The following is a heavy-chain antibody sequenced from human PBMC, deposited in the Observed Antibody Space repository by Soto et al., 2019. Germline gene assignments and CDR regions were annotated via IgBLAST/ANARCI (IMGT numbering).Heavy chain of an antibody. Sequence: PSETLSLTCTVSGGSISSYYWSWIRQPPGKGLEWIGYIYYSGSTNYNPSLKSRVTISVDTSKNQFSLKLSSVTAADTAVYYCARGLKVYDFWSGYARPHNYYGMDVWGQGTTVTVSS. D-gene: IGHD3-3*01. CDR1: GGSISSYY. CDR3: ARGLKVYDFWSGYARPHNYYGMDV. V-gene: IGHV4-59*12. J-gene: IGHJ6*02. CDR2: IYYSGST.